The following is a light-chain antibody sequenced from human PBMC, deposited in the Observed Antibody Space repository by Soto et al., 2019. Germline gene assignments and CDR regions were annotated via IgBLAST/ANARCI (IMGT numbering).Light chain of an antibody. CDR2: QAS. Sequence: DIQMTQSPSTLSASVGDRVTITCRASQSISTWLAWYQQKPGKAPKLLIYQASNLKSGVPSRFSGSGSGTEFTLTISSLQPDDFATYYCQQYNSYSYTFGQGTKLEIK. V-gene: IGKV1-5*03. J-gene: IGKJ2*01. CDR1: QSISTW. CDR3: QQYNSYSYT.